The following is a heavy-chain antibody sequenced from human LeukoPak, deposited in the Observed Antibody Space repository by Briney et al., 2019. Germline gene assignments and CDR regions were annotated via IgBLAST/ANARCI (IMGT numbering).Heavy chain of an antibody. Sequence: SETLSLTCTVPGGSISSYYWSWIRQPPGKGLEWIGYTYYSGSTNYNPSLKSRVTISVDTSKNQFSLKLSSVTAADTAVYYCARVAADSWNDFDYWGQGTLVTVSS. CDR1: GGSISSYY. J-gene: IGHJ4*02. V-gene: IGHV4-59*01. CDR3: ARVAADSWNDFDY. D-gene: IGHD1-1*01. CDR2: TYYSGST.